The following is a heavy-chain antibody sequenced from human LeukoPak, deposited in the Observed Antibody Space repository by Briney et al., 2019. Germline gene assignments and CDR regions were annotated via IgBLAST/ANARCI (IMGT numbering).Heavy chain of an antibody. J-gene: IGHJ4*02. D-gene: IGHD2-21*01. V-gene: IGHV3-11*04. CDR3: ARGGAYSSLDY. Sequence: GGSLRLSCAASGFTISDYSMSWIRQAPGKGLEWVSHISSGGTTIYYADSVKGRFTISRDNAKNSLYLQMNSLRAEDTAVYYCARGGAYSSLDYWGQGTLVTVSS. CDR2: ISSGGTTI. CDR1: GFTISDYS.